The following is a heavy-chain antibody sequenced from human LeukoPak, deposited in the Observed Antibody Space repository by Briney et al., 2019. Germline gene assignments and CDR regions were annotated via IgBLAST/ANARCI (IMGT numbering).Heavy chain of an antibody. CDR2: ISTSSSYI. D-gene: IGHD2-15*01. J-gene: IGHJ4*02. CDR3: ARISCYSGIFDY. V-gene: IGHV3-21*01. Sequence: GGSLRLSCAASGFTFNRYNMNWVRRAPGKGLEWVSSISTSSSYIYYADSVRGRFTISGDNAKNSLYLQMNSLRAEDTAVYYCARISCYSGIFDYWGQGTLVTVSS. CDR1: GFTFNRYN.